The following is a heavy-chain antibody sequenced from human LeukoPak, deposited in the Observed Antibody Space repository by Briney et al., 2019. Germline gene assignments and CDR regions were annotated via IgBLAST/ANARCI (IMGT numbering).Heavy chain of an antibody. CDR1: GGSVSGGSISSYY. V-gene: IGHV4-61*01. CDR2: IAYTGST. J-gene: IGHJ6*03. Sequence: PSETLSLTCTVSGGSVSGGSISSYYWSWIRQPPGKGLEWIGFIAYTGSTNYNPSLKSRVTISVDTSKNQFSLKLSSVTAADTAVYYCARATTVVTHGYYYMDVWGKGTTVTVSS. CDR3: ARATTVVTHGYYYMDV. D-gene: IGHD4-23*01.